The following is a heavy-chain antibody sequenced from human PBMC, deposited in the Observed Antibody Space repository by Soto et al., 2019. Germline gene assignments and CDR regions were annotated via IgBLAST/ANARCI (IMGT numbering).Heavy chain of an antibody. J-gene: IGHJ5*02. V-gene: IGHV1-69*12. Sequence: QVQLVQSGAEVKKPGSSVKVSCKASGGTFSSYAISWVRQAPGQGLEWMGGIIPIFGTANYAQKFQGRVTIPADESTSTAYMELSSLRSEDTAVYYCARDSRRCTNGVCPNWFDPWGQGTLVTVSS. CDR3: ARDSRRCTNGVCPNWFDP. CDR1: GGTFSSYA. CDR2: IIPIFGTA. D-gene: IGHD2-8*01.